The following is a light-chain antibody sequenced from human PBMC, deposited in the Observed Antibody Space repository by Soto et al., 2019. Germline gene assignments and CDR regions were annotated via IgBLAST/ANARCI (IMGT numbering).Light chain of an antibody. Sequence: EIVLTQSPGTLSLSPGERATLSCRASQGVSNNYLAWYQQKHAQAPRLLIYGASNRATGITNRFSSRGPGTDFTLTICRIEPEECTVYYCQQYGSSGKFGQGTDVDIK. V-gene: IGKV3-20*01. CDR2: GAS. CDR3: QQYGSSGK. J-gene: IGKJ1*01. CDR1: QGVSNNY.